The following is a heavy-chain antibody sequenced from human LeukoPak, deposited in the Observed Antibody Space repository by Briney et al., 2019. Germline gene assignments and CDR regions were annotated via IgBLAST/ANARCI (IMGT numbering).Heavy chain of an antibody. CDR2: IYYSGST. CDR3: ARHKDYYYSYMDV. V-gene: IGHV4-39*01. J-gene: IGHJ6*03. Sequence: SETLSLTCSVSGDSISTSSYYWGWIRRPPGKGLEWIGTIYYSGSTYYNPSLTSRVTISVDTSKNQFSLKLSSVTAADTAVYYCARHKDYYYSYMDVWGKGTTVTISS. CDR1: GDSISTSSYY.